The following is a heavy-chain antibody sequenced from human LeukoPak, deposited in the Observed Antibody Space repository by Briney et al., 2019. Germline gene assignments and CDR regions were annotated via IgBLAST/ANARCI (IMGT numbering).Heavy chain of an antibody. Sequence: PGGSLRLSCAASGFTFSSYEMNWVRQAPGKGLEWVSYISSSGSTIYYADSVKGRFTISRDSAKNSLYVQMNSLRVEDTAVYYCVATEAGAKSPTSDYWGQGTLVTVSS. J-gene: IGHJ4*02. D-gene: IGHD1-26*01. V-gene: IGHV3-48*03. CDR1: GFTFSSYE. CDR3: VATEAGAKSPTSDY. CDR2: ISSSGSTI.